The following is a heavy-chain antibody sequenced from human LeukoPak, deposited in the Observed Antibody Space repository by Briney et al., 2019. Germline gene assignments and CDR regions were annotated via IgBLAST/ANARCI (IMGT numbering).Heavy chain of an antibody. CDR2: IRAYNGNT. CDR1: GYTFTSYG. CDR3: ARANGGFAYYDILTGYDY. J-gene: IGHJ4*02. D-gene: IGHD3-9*01. Sequence: GASVKVSCKASGYTFTSYGISWVRQAPGQGLRWLGWIRAYNGNTNYAQKLQGRVTMTTDTSTSTAYMELRSLRSDDTAVYYCARANGGFAYYDILTGYDYWGQGTLVTVSS. V-gene: IGHV1-18*04.